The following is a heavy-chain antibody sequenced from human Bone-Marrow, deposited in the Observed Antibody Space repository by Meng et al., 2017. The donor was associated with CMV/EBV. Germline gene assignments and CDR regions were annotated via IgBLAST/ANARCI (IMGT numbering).Heavy chain of an antibody. J-gene: IGHJ4*02. CDR1: GFSVTNKY. V-gene: IGHV3-66*01. CDR3: TGDSVLNPNLDY. CDR2: IYRGDNT. D-gene: IGHD1-14*01. Sequence: GHWGESGGTLVQPGGSLRLSCTASGFSVTNKYMSWVRQAPGKGLEWICIIYRGDNTYYTDSVKGRFTVSRDNSKNIMYLQMSWLRVDDTAVYYCTGDSVLNPNLDYWGQGTLVTVSS.